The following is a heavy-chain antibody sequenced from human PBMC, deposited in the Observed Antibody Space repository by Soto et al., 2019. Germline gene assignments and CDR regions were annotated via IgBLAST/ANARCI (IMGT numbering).Heavy chain of an antibody. CDR2: ISSSGSTI. CDR3: ASEGATWYYGMDV. CDR1: GFTFSSYE. V-gene: IGHV3-48*03. J-gene: IGHJ6*02. Sequence: GGSLRLSCAASGFTFSSYEMNWVRQAPGKGLEWVSYISSSGSTIYYADSVKGRFTISRDNAKNSLYLQMNSLRAEDTAVYYCASEGATWYYGMDVWGQGTTVTVS. D-gene: IGHD1-26*01.